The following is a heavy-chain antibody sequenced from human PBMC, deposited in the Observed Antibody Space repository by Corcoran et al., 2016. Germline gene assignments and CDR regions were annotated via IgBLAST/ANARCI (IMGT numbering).Heavy chain of an antibody. V-gene: IGHV3-13*01. CDR2: LGIGGDT. D-gene: IGHD3-10*01. J-gene: IGHJ6*02. CDR1: TFTFSSYD. Sequence: EVQLVESGGGLVQPGGSLRLSCAASTFTFSSYDMHWVRQATGKGLEWVSALGIGGDTYYPDSVKGLFTISRDNAKSSLYLQMNSLRAEDTAVDYCVTDAPRGPGGGGLDVWGQGTAVNVSS. CDR3: VTDAPRGPGGGGLDV.